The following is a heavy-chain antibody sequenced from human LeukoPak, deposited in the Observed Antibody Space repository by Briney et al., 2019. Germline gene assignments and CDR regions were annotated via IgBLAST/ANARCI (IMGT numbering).Heavy chain of an antibody. Sequence: GSLRLSCAASGFTFSSFSMNRVRQAPGKGLEWVSSISTSSSYIYYANSVKDRFTISRDNAKNSLYLQMNSLRAEDTAVYYCARGPQKNGHSSGYPGYFDYWGQGTLVTVSS. J-gene: IGHJ4*02. CDR3: ARGPQKNGHSSGYPGYFDY. CDR1: GFTFSSFS. V-gene: IGHV3-21*01. CDR2: ISTSSSYI. D-gene: IGHD3-22*01.